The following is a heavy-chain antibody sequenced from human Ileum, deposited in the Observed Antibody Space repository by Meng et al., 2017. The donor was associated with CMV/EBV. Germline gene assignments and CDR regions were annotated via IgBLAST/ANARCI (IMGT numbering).Heavy chain of an antibody. CDR3: IRSGYMNARWDY. Sequence: VQVVEAGGGLVQPGESLRLSLVGSGFIFSSSWMHWVRQVPGKGLVWVSRIKSDGSNTDYADSVKGRFAISRDNAKNTLYMQMNSLRVEDTAVYYCIRSGYMNARWDYWGRGTLVTVSS. J-gene: IGHJ4*02. D-gene: IGHD6-13*01. V-gene: IGHV3-74*01. CDR1: GFIFSSSW. CDR2: IKSDGSNT.